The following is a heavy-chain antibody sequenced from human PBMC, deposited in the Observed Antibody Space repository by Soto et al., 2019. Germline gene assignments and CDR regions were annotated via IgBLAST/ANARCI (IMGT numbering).Heavy chain of an antibody. Sequence: GESLKISCKGSGYNFAGYWIAWVRQMPGKGLELMGIIYPSDSDTRYRPSFQGQVTTSADKSISSAYLQWSSLRASDTAMYYCARGGVSTRTFDYWGQGTPVTVSS. CDR2: IYPSDSDT. D-gene: IGHD3-3*01. J-gene: IGHJ4*02. CDR1: GYNFAGYW. CDR3: ARGGVSTRTFDY. V-gene: IGHV5-51*01.